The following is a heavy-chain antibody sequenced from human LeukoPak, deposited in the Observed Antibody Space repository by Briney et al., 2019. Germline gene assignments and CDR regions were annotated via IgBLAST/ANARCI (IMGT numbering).Heavy chain of an antibody. V-gene: IGHV3-23*01. CDR1: GFTLSNWA. CDR3: AKRVSGWYQIDY. CDR2: ITGSGGST. Sequence: GGSLRLSCAASGFTLSNWAMSWVRQAPGKGLEWVSAITGSGGSTYYADSVRGRFTISRDNSKNTLFLQMNSLRAEDTAVYYCAKRVSGWYQIDYWGQGTLVTVSS. D-gene: IGHD6-19*01. J-gene: IGHJ4*02.